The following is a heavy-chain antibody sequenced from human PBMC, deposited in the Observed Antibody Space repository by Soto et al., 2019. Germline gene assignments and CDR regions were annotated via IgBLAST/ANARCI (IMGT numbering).Heavy chain of an antibody. Sequence: SETLSLTCTVSGGSISSGDYYWSWIRQPPGKGLEWIGYIYYSGSTYYNPSLKSRVTISVDTSKNQFSLKLSSVTAADTAVYYCARVRTEYAGLDYWGQGTLVTVSS. V-gene: IGHV4-30-4*01. CDR1: GGSISSGDYY. CDR3: ARVRTEYAGLDY. J-gene: IGHJ4*02. D-gene: IGHD2-2*01. CDR2: IYYSGST.